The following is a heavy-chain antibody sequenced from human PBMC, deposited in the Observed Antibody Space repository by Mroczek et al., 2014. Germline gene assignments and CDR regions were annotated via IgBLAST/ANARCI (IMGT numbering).Heavy chain of an antibody. D-gene: IGHD6-13*01. V-gene: IGHV4-31*03. CDR3: ARGQWQQLVQVGGVGFDY. Sequence: QVQLQESGPGLVKPSQTLSLTCTVSGGSISSGGYYWSWIRQHPGKGLEWIGYIYYSGSTYYNPSLKSRVTISVDTSKNQFSLKLSSVTAADTAVYYCARGQWQQLVQVGGVGFDYWGQGTLVTVSS. J-gene: IGHJ4*02. CDR1: GGSISSGGYY. CDR2: IYYSGST.